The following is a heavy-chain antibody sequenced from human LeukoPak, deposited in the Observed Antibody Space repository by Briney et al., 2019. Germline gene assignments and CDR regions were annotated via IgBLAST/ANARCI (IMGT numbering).Heavy chain of an antibody. Sequence: GGSLRLSCAASGFTFNTYGMHWVRQAPGQGLEWVTFIRYDGSNKLYADSVKGRYTVSRDNSKNTLYLQMNSLKAEDTAVYYCAKPGYGSTWYDTWGQGTLVTVSS. CDR1: GFTFNTYG. J-gene: IGHJ5*02. CDR3: AKPGYGSTWYDT. V-gene: IGHV3-30*02. D-gene: IGHD6-13*01. CDR2: IRYDGSNK.